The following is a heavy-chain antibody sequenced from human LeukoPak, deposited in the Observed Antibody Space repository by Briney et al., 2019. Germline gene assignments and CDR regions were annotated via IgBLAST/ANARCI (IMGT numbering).Heavy chain of an antibody. CDR1: GYTFTGYY. CDR3: ARDPRGALDGDPYFDY. CDR2: ISAYNGNT. J-gene: IGHJ4*02. Sequence: ASVKVSCKASGYTFTGYYMHWVRQAPGQGLEWMGWISAYNGNTNYAQKLQGRVTMTTDTSTSTAYMELRSLRSDDTAVYYCARDPRGALDGDPYFDYWGQGTLVTVSS. V-gene: IGHV1-18*04. D-gene: IGHD7-27*01.